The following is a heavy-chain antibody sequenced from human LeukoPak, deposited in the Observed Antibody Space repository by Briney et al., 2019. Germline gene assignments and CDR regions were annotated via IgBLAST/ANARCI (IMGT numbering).Heavy chain of an antibody. CDR2: INHSGST. J-gene: IGHJ5*02. V-gene: IGHV4-34*01. Sequence: SETLSLTCAVYGGSFSGYYWSWIRQPPGKGLEWIGEINHSGSTNYNPPLKSRVTISVDTPKNQFSLKLSSVTAADTAVYYCARGSTIFGVVPKVNWFDPWGQGTLVTVSS. CDR3: ARGSTIFGVVPKVNWFDP. CDR1: GGSFSGYY. D-gene: IGHD3-3*01.